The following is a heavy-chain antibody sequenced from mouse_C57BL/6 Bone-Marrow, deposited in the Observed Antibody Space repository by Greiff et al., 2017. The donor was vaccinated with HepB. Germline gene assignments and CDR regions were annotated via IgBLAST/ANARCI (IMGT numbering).Heavy chain of an antibody. V-gene: IGHV5-9*01. D-gene: IGHD6-2*01. CDR2: ISGGGGNT. Sequence: EVQRVESGGGLVKPGGSLKLSCAASGFTFSSYTMSWVRQTPEKRLEWVATISGGGGNTYYPDSVKGRFTISRDKAKNTLYLQMSNLRSEDTALYYCARPLQSWYFDVWGTGTTVTVSS. CDR1: GFTFSSYT. J-gene: IGHJ1*03. CDR3: ARPLQSWYFDV.